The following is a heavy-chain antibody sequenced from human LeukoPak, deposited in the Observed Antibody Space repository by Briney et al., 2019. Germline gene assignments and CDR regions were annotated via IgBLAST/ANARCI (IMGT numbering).Heavy chain of an antibody. CDR1: GFTFSSYA. D-gene: IGHD1-14*01. CDR2: ISYDGSNK. Sequence: GGSLRLSCAASGFTFSSYAMHWVRQAPGKGLECVAVISYDGSNKYYADSVKGRFTISRDNSKNTLYLQMNSLRAEDTAVYYCARDASASAPEYYFDYWGQGTLVTVSS. V-gene: IGHV3-30-3*01. CDR3: ARDASASAPEYYFDY. J-gene: IGHJ4*02.